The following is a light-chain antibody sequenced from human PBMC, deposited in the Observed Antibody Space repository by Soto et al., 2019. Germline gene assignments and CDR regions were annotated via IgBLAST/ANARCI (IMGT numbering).Light chain of an antibody. CDR2: DNN. CDR3: GTWDSSLSGYA. Sequence: QSVLTQPPSVSAAPGQKVTISCSGSSSNLGNNYVSWYQQLPGTAPKLLIYDNNKRPPWIPDRCSGSKSDTSATLGITGLQTGDEADYYCGTWDSSLSGYAFGTGTKLTVL. CDR1: SSNLGNNY. J-gene: IGLJ1*01. V-gene: IGLV1-51*01.